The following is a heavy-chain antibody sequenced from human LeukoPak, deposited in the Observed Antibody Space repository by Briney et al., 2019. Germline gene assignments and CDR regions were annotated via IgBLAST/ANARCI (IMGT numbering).Heavy chain of an antibody. Sequence: GESLKISCKGSGYSFTSYWIGWVRQMPGKGLEWMGIIYPGDSDTRYSPSFQGQVTISADKSISTAYLQWSSLKASDTAMYYCARRPQDYDTSGYSLDYWGQGTLVTVSS. CDR2: IYPGDSDT. CDR1: GYSFTSYW. V-gene: IGHV5-51*01. J-gene: IGHJ4*02. CDR3: ARRPQDYDTSGYSLDY. D-gene: IGHD3-22*01.